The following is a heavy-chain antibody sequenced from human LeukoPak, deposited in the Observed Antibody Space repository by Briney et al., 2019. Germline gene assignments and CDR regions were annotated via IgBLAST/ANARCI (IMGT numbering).Heavy chain of an antibody. CDR2: INPNSGIT. D-gene: IGHD3-22*01. CDR1: GYTFTGSY. CDR3: ARTFYYDPKGGGGAFDL. Sequence: ASVKVSCKASGYTFTGSYLHWVRQAPGQGLEWMGWINPNSGITNYLQKLQGRVTMTRDTTIRTIYLELSRLRSDDTALYYCARTFYYDPKGGGGAFDLWGQGTMVTVSS. V-gene: IGHV1-2*02. J-gene: IGHJ3*01.